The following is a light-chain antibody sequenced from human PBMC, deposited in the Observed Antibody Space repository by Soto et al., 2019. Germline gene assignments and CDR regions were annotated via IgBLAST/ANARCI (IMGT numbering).Light chain of an antibody. Sequence: DIHMTQSPSSLSAALGDIVTITWRASQSISSYLNWYQQKPGKAPKLLIYAASSLQSGVPSRFSGSGSGTDFTLTISSLQPEDFATYYCQQSYSTPRTFGQGTKVDIK. J-gene: IGKJ1*01. V-gene: IGKV1-39*01. CDR2: AAS. CDR3: QQSYSTPRT. CDR1: QSISSY.